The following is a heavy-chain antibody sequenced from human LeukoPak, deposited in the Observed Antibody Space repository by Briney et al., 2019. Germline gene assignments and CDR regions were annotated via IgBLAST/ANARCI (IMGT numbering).Heavy chain of an antibody. J-gene: IGHJ6*02. CDR3: ARGIPGADYYYYYGMDV. Sequence: PGGSLRLSCAASGFTFSSYWMSWVRQAPGKGLEWVANIKQDGSEKYYVDSVEGRFTISRDNAKNSPYLQMNSLRAEDTAVYYCARGIPGADYYYYYGMDVWGQGTTVTVSS. V-gene: IGHV3-7*03. CDR1: GFTFSSYW. D-gene: IGHD2-2*01. CDR2: IKQDGSEK.